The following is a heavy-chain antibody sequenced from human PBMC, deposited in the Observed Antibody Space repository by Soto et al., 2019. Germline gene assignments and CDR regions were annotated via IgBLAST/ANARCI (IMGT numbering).Heavy chain of an antibody. V-gene: IGHV4-34*01. D-gene: IGHD3-10*01. CDR1: GGSFSGYY. J-gene: IGHJ6*02. CDR2: INHSGST. CDR3: ARGRRTGYYGSGSYYNSVYYYYGMDV. Sequence: PSETLSLTCAVYGGSFSGYYWSWIRQPPGKGLEWIGEINHSGSTNYNPSLKSRVTISVDTSKNQFSLKLSSVTAADTAVYYCARGRRTGYYGSGSYYNSVYYYYGMDVWGQGTTVTVSS.